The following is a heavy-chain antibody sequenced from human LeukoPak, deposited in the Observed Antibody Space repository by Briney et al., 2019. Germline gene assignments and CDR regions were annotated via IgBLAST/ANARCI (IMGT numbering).Heavy chain of an antibody. CDR3: ARGLLSIWGSYHFDY. Sequence: ASVKVSCKASGYTFTGYYMHWVRQAPGKGLEWMGWINPNSGGTNYAQKFQGRVTMTRDTSISTAYMELSRLRSDDTAVYYCARGLLSIWGSYHFDYWGQGTLVTVSS. D-gene: IGHD1-26*01. J-gene: IGHJ4*02. V-gene: IGHV1-2*02. CDR1: GYTFTGYY. CDR2: INPNSGGT.